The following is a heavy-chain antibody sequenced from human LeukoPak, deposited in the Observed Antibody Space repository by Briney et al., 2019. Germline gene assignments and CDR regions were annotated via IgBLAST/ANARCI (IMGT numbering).Heavy chain of an antibody. J-gene: IGHJ4*02. CDR2: IIPIFGTA. CDR3: ARGGVGAPTAIFDF. Sequence: SVKVSCKASGGTFSSYAISWVRQAPGQGLEWMGGIIPIFGTANYAQKFQGRVTITTDESTSTAYMELSSLRSEDTAVYYCARGGVGAPTAIFDFWGQGTLVTVSS. V-gene: IGHV1-69*05. D-gene: IGHD1-26*01. CDR1: GGTFSSYA.